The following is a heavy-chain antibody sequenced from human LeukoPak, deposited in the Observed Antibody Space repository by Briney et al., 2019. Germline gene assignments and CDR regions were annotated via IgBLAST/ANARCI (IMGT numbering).Heavy chain of an antibody. CDR1: GGSFSGYH. V-gene: IGHV4-34*01. D-gene: IGHD3-22*01. Sequence: SETLSLTCAVYGGSFSGYHWTWIRQSPGKGLEWIGDINPSGSTYYNPSLKSRLTISVDASKNQFSLKLRSVTAADTAVYYCARGRHDITMIVVVMTSVSYYLDVWGKGTTVTVS. J-gene: IGHJ6*03. CDR3: ARGRHDITMIVVVMTSVSYYLDV. CDR2: INPSGST.